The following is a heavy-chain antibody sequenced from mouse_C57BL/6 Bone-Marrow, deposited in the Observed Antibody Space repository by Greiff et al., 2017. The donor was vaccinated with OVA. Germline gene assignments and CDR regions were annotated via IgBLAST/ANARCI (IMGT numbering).Heavy chain of an antibody. CDR2: IDPENGDT. Sequence: EVQVVESGAELVRPGASVKLSCTASGFNIKDDYMHWVKQRPEQGLEWIGWIDPENGDTEYASKFQGKATITADTSSNTAYLQLSSLTSEDTAVYYGTLRWLRRVYYAMDYWGQGTSVTVSS. CDR1: GFNIKDDY. V-gene: IGHV14-4*01. CDR3: TLRWLRRVYYAMDY. D-gene: IGHD2-2*01. J-gene: IGHJ4*01.